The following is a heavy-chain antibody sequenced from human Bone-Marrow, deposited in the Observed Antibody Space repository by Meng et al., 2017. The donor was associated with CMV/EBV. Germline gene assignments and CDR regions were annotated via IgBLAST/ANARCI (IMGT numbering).Heavy chain of an antibody. CDR3: ARLVRPAATYFPGLDAFDI. V-gene: IGHV1-69*05. J-gene: IGHJ3*02. CDR1: GGTFSSYA. Sequence: SVKVSCKASGGTFSSYAISWVRQAPGQGLEWMGGIIPIFGTANYAQKFQGRVTITTDESTSTAYMELSSLRSEDTAVYYCARLVRPAATYFPGLDAFDIWGQGTMVTVSS. CDR2: IIPIFGTA. D-gene: IGHD2-2*01.